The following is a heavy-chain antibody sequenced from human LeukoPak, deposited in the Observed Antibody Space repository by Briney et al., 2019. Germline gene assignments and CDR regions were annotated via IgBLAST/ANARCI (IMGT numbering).Heavy chain of an antibody. CDR1: GGSISTYY. V-gene: IGHV4-59*08. J-gene: IGHJ4*02. CDR2: IFHTGTT. Sequence: SETLSLTCTVSGGSISTYYWSWIRQPPGKGLECLGFIFHTGTTNYNPSLKSRVTISVDTSKNQFSLKLSSVTAADTAIYYCARTYCGTNACPFDHWGQGNLVTVSS. CDR3: ARTYCGTNACPFDH. D-gene: IGHD2-21*01.